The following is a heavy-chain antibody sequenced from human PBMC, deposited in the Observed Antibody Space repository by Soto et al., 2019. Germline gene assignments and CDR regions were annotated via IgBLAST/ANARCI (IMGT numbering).Heavy chain of an antibody. J-gene: IGHJ5*02. CDR3: ARVLAPHNWFDP. CDR2: IIPILGIA. V-gene: IGHV1-69*02. Sequence: QVQLVQSGAEVKKPGSSVKVSCKASGGTFSSYTISWVRQAPGQGLEWMGRIIPILGIANYAQKFQGRVTITADKSTSTAYMELSSLRSEDTAVYYCARVLAPHNWFDPWGQGTLVTVSS. CDR1: GGTFSSYT.